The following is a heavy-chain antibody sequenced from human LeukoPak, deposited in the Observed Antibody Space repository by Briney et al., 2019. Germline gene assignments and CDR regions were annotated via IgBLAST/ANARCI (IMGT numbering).Heavy chain of an antibody. J-gene: IGHJ6*02. D-gene: IGHD6-13*01. V-gene: IGHV3-48*03. CDR2: ITSSGSTK. CDR3: ARSLYSSRSEWFYYNGLDV. Sequence: PGGSLRLSCAASGFTFSTYEMNWVRQAPGKGLEWISYITSSGSTKYYADSVKGQFTISRDNARNSLSLQMNSLRAGDTALYYCARSLYSSRSEWFYYNGLDVWGQGTTVTVSS. CDR1: GFTFSTYE.